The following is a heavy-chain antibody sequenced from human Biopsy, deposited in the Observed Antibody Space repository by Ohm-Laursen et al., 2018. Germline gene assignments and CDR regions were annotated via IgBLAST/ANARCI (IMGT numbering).Heavy chain of an antibody. CDR2: IRPLNGDT. CDR1: GYTFIRYS. Sequence: GASVKVSCKTSGYTFIRYSINWVRQAPGQGLEWMGWIRPLNGDTKYGQKFQDRVTMTTDTSTSTVYMELTSLRSDDTAVYYCARGEVTFGELIVSLDSWGQGTLVTVSS. J-gene: IGHJ4*02. V-gene: IGHV1-18*01. D-gene: IGHD3-16*02. CDR3: ARGEVTFGELIVSLDS.